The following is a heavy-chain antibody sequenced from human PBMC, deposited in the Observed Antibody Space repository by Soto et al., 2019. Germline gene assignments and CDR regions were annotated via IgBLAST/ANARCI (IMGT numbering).Heavy chain of an antibody. CDR2: IYPGDSDA. D-gene: IGHD2-8*02. J-gene: IGHJ5*02. CDR3: ARGYCTASICDPWFDP. Sequence: PGESLKISCTGFGYTFTTFWIGWVRQMPGEGLEWIGIIYPGDSDARYSPSFQGQVTMSVDKSITTAYLQWSSLKASDSAMYYCARGYCTASICDPWFDPWGQGTPVTVSS. V-gene: IGHV5-51*01. CDR1: GYTFTTFW.